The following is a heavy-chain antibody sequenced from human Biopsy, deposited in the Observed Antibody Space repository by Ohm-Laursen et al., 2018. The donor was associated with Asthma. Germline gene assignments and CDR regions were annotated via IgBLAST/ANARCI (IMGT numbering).Heavy chain of an antibody. CDR3: VRDGTDDAFDI. Sequence: SLRLSCSASGFTFSGFGIHWVRQAPGKGLEWVSAISGSGGSTYYADSVKGRFTISRDNSKNTLDLQMNSLREEDTAVYYCVRDGTDDAFDIWGQGTVVSVSS. J-gene: IGHJ3*02. CDR1: GFTFSGFG. D-gene: IGHD1-1*01. V-gene: IGHV3-23*01. CDR2: ISGSGGST.